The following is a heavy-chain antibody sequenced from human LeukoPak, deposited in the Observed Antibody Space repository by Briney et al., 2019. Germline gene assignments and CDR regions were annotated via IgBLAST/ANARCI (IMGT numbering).Heavy chain of an antibody. D-gene: IGHD6-19*01. J-gene: IGHJ4*02. CDR1: GYTFTSYD. CDR3: IVRKAVAGSEDY. V-gene: IGHV1-46*01. Sequence: ASVKVSCKASGYTFTSYDINWVRQATGQGLEWMGIINPSGGSTSYAQKFQGRVTMTRDTSTSTVYMELSSLRSEDTAVYYCIVRKAVAGSEDYWGQGTLVTVSS. CDR2: INPSGGST.